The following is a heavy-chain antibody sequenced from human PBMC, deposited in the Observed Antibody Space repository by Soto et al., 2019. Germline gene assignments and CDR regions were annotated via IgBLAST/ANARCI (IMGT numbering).Heavy chain of an antibody. D-gene: IGHD7-27*01. V-gene: IGHV3-64D*08. CDR1: GFTFSHYS. J-gene: IGHJ4*02. CDR3: VKEVAPRCHWAYYFEY. Sequence: GGSLRLSCSASGFTFSHYSIRWVRQAPGKGLEFVSGINVNGSATYYADSVKGRFTISRDNSKNTLWLQMSSLRAEDTAVYYCVKEVAPRCHWAYYFEYWGQGTGVTVS. CDR2: INVNGSAT.